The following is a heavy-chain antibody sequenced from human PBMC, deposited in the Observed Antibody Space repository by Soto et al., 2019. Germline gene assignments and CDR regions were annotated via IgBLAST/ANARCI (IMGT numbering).Heavy chain of an antibody. J-gene: IGHJ6*02. V-gene: IGHV3-23*01. D-gene: IGHD3-10*01. CDR3: AKFPLRGNYGSGSYYPVLYYYGMDV. CDR1: GFTFSSYA. Sequence: EVQLLESGGGLVQPGGSLRLSCAASGFTFSSYAMSWVRQAPGKGLEWVSAISGSGGSTYYADSVKGRFTISRDNSKNTLYLQMNSLRAEDTAVYYCAKFPLRGNYGSGSYYPVLYYYGMDVWGQGTTVTVSS. CDR2: ISGSGGST.